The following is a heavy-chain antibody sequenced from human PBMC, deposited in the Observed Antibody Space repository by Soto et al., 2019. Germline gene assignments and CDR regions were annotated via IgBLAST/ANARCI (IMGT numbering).Heavy chain of an antibody. CDR1: GGSISSYY. CDR2: IYSSGST. J-gene: IGHJ4*02. Sequence: SETLSLTCTVSGGSISSYYWSWIRQSPGKGLEWIGYIYSSGSTHYNPSLQNRVTISIDTSKNQVSLKVNSVTAADTAVYYCARDHPHSYGVYYFDYWGQGTPVTVS. D-gene: IGHD5-18*01. CDR3: ARDHPHSYGVYYFDY. V-gene: IGHV4-59*01.